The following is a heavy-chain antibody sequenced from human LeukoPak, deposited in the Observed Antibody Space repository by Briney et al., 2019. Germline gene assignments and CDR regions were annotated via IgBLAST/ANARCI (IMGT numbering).Heavy chain of an antibody. CDR1: GFTFSSYA. D-gene: IGHD3-22*01. CDR2: ISGSGGNT. Sequence: PGGSLRLSCAASGFTFSSYAMSWVRQAPGKGLEWVSAISGSGGNTYYADSVKGRFTISRDNSKNTLYLQMNSLRAEDTAVYYCAKSPGYYDSSGYDYWGQGTLVTVSS. J-gene: IGHJ4*02. CDR3: AKSPGYYDSSGYDY. V-gene: IGHV3-23*01.